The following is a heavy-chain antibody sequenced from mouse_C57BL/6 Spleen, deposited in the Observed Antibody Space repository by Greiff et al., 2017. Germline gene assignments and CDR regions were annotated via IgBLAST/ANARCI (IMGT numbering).Heavy chain of an antibody. CDR2: ISYDGSN. J-gene: IGHJ3*01. V-gene: IGHV3-6*01. Sequence: DVKLQESGPGLVKPSQSLSLTCSVTGYSITSGYYWNWIRQFPGNKLEWMGYISYDGSNNYNPSLKNRIPITRDTSKNQFFLKLNSVTTEDTATYYCARDPEGFAYWGQGTLVTVSA. CDR1: GYSITSGYY. CDR3: ARDPEGFAY.